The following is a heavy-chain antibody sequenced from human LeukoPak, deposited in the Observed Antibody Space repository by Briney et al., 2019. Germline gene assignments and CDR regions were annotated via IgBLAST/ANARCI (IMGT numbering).Heavy chain of an antibody. D-gene: IGHD6-19*01. CDR2: IYSSGSA. J-gene: IGHJ5*02. V-gene: IGHV4-4*07. CDR3: ARDVRYASGWSNPES. CDR1: RGSIINHY. Sequence: PSETLSLTCTVSRGSIINHYWSRIRQPAGKGLEWIGRIYSSGSADYSPSLKSRVSMSIDTSNNHFSLNLTSVTAADTALYFCARDVRYASGWSNPESWGQGTLVTVSS.